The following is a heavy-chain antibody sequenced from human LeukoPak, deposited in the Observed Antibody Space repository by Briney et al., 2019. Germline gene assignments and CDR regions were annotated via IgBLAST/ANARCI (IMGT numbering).Heavy chain of an antibody. V-gene: IGHV1-69*05. CDR3: ARARSVPYSSSLDV. CDR2: IIPIFGTA. D-gene: IGHD6-6*01. CDR1: GGTFSSYA. Sequence: ASVKVSCEASGGTFSSYAISWVRQAPGQGLEWMGGIIPIFGTANYAQKFQGRVTITTDESTSTAYMELSSLRSEDTAVYYCARARSVPYSSSLDVWGKGTTVTVSS. J-gene: IGHJ6*04.